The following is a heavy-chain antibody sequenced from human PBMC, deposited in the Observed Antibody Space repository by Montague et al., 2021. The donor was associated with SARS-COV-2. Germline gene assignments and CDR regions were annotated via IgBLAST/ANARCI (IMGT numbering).Heavy chain of an antibody. Sequence: SETLSPTCSVSGGSISGYYWSWVRQAAGKRLEWIGRIFVGASTDXNPSLMSRFSLSGDKSKNQFSLKVTSVTAADTAIYYCARGMAPEGRWFDSWGHGMLVTVSS. D-gene: IGHD2-2*01. CDR2: IFVGAST. CDR3: ARGMAPEGRWFDS. V-gene: IGHV4-4*07. CDR1: GGSISGYY. J-gene: IGHJ5*01.